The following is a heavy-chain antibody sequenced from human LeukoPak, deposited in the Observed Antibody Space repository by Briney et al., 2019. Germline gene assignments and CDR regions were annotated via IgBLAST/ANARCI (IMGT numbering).Heavy chain of an antibody. CDR3: ARRDSSDYSYHDY. V-gene: IGHV3-66*04. CDR2: IYSGGTT. J-gene: IGHJ4*02. D-gene: IGHD3-22*01. Sequence: GGSLRLSCDVSGFIVSNNYMSWVRQAPGKGLEWVSLIYSGGTTIYADSVKGRFTISRHSSKNTLYLQMNSLRVEDTAVYYCARRDSSDYSYHDYWGQGTLVTVSS. CDR1: GFIVSNNY.